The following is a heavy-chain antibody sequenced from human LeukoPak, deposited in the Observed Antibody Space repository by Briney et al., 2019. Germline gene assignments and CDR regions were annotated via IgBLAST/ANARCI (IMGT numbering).Heavy chain of an antibody. CDR3: AREGGDYVFDY. J-gene: IGHJ4*02. CDR2: IYTSGST. V-gene: IGHV4-4*07. Sequence: PSETLSLTCTVSGISMSGYYWSWIRQPAGKGLEWIGRIYTSGSTNYNPSLKSRVTMSVDTSKNQFSLKLSSVTAADTAVYYCAREGGDYVFDYWGQGTLVTVSS. CDR1: GISMSGYY. D-gene: IGHD4-17*01.